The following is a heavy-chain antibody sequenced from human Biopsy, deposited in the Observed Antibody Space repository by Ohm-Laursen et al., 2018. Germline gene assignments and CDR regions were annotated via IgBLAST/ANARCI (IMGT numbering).Heavy chain of an antibody. CDR1: GGSISDSTYH. CDR2: IYYSGNT. D-gene: IGHD3-3*01. J-gene: IGHJ4*02. V-gene: IGHV4-39*01. CDR3: ARQVDFWSGYVDY. Sequence: GTLSLTCTVPGGSISDSTYHWGWIRQSPGKGLEWIGNIYYSGNTDYSPSLKSRVTISVDTSNNLFSLKLRSVTAADTAVYYCARQVDFWSGYVDYWGQGTLVAVSS.